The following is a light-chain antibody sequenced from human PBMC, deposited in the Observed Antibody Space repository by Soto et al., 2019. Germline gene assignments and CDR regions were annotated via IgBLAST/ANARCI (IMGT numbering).Light chain of an antibody. V-gene: IGKV1-12*01. CDR2: DAS. CDR1: QGISSW. J-gene: IGKJ1*01. CDR3: QQSYSTPWT. Sequence: DIPMTQSPSSVSASVVDRVTITRRASQGISSWLAWYQQKPGKAPKLLIYDASSLESGVPSRFSGSGSGTDFTLTISSLQPEDFATYYCQQSYSTPWTFGQGTKVDIK.